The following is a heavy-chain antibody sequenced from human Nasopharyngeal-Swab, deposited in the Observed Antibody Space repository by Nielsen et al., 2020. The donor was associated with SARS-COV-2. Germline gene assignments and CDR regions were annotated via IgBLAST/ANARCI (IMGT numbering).Heavy chain of an antibody. D-gene: IGHD3-3*01. CDR3: ARIKSYRITIFGVGDFDY. V-gene: IGHV4-59*01. CDR2: IYYSGST. J-gene: IGHJ4*02. Sequence: WIRQPPGKGLEWIDYIYYSGSTNYNPSFESRVIMSVDTSRNQFSLKLNSVTAADTAVYYCARIKSYRITIFGVGDFDYWGQGTLVTVSS.